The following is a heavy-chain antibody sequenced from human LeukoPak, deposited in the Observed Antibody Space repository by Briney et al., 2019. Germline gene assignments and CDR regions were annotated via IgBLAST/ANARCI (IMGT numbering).Heavy chain of an antibody. Sequence: TGGSLRLSCAASGFSFRTYSMNWVRQAPGKGLEWVSSINSDSIWIYYADSVRGRFTISRDNTRNSLYLQMNSLRVEDTAVYYCARDAGGRTQREGWFDPWGQGTLVTASS. J-gene: IGHJ5*02. CDR2: INSDSIWI. V-gene: IGHV3-21*01. D-gene: IGHD1-26*01. CDR1: GFSFRTYS. CDR3: ARDAGGRTQREGWFDP.